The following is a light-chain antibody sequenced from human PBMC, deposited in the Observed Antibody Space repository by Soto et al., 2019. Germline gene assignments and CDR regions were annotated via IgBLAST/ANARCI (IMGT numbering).Light chain of an antibody. CDR2: TTS. V-gene: IGKV3-20*01. Sequence: EIVLTQSPATLSLSPGERATLSCTASQSVTSSCLAWYQRKPGQAPRLLIHTTSTRATDIPERFSGSGSGTDVTLTISRLQPEDFAVYYCQQCGGSPLFSFGPGTRVDI. J-gene: IGKJ3*01. CDR1: QSVTSSC. CDR3: QQCGGSPLFS.